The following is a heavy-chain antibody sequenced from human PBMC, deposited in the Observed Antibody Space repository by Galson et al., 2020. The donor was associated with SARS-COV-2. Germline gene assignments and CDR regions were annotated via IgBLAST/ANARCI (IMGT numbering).Heavy chain of an antibody. V-gene: IGHV4-4*02. D-gene: IGHD6-13*01. CDR1: GGSISSSNW. J-gene: IGHJ3*02. Sequence: SETLSLTCAVSGGSISSSNWWSWVRQPPGKGLEWIGEIYHSGSTNYNPSLKRRVTISVDKSKNQFSLKLSSVTAADTAVYYCAREGGHSSSWLVLSLNDAFDIWGQGTMVTVSS. CDR2: IYHSGST. CDR3: AREGGHSSSWLVLSLNDAFDI.